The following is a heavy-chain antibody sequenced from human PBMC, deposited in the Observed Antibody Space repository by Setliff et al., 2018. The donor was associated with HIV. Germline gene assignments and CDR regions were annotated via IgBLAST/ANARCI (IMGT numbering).Heavy chain of an antibody. D-gene: IGHD1-1*01. CDR2: IYHSGST. CDR3: ARGGDGYNPGGGTFDH. Sequence: PSEALSLTCAVYGGSFSGYYWSWIRQPPGKGLEWIGSIYHSGSTYNNPSLKSRVTISVDTSKNQFSLKLTSVTAADTAVYYCARGGDGYNPGGGTFDHWGQGTLVTVSS. V-gene: IGHV4-34*01. J-gene: IGHJ4*02. CDR1: GGSFSGYY.